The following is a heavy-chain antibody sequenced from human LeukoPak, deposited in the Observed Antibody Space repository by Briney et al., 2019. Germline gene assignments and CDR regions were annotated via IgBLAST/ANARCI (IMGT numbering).Heavy chain of an antibody. CDR1: GFTFSSYA. Sequence: GGSLRLSCAASGFTFSSYAMHWVRQAPGKGLEWVAVISYDGSNKYYADSVKGRFTISRDNSKKTLYLQMNSLRAEDTAVYYCARGTQLGDYWGQGTLVTVSS. CDR2: ISYDGSNK. J-gene: IGHJ4*02. V-gene: IGHV3-30-3*01. D-gene: IGHD2-2*01. CDR3: ARGTQLGDY.